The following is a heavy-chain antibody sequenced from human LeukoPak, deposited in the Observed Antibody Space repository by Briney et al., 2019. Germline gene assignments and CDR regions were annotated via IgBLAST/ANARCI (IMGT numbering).Heavy chain of an antibody. CDR2: IIPIFGTA. CDR1: GATFSSYA. V-gene: IGHV1-69*05. Sequence: GASVKVSYKASGATFSSYAISWVRQAPGQGLEWMGGIIPIFGTANYAQKFQGRVTITTDESTSTAYMELSSLRSEDTAVYYCARANGDYWHAFDIWGQGTMVTVSS. D-gene: IGHD4-17*01. J-gene: IGHJ3*02. CDR3: ARANGDYWHAFDI.